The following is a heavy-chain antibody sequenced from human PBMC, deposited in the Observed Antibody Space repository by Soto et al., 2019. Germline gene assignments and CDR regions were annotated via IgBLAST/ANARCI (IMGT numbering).Heavy chain of an antibody. V-gene: IGHV4-31*03. Sequence: QVQLRESGPGLVKPSQTLSLTCTVSGGSINSGGYYWNWIRQHPGKGLERFGSMYYSGSTYYSPFLRSRVIISADTSVNHFSLKLSSVTAADTAVYFCARGYRQSGYSSSWVFDYWGQGTLVNVSS. CDR3: ARGYRQSGYSSSWVFDY. J-gene: IGHJ4*02. CDR2: MYYSGST. CDR1: GGSINSGGYY. D-gene: IGHD6-13*01.